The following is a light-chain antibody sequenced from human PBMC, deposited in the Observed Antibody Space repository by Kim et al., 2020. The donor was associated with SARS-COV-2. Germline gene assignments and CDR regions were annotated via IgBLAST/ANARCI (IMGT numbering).Light chain of an antibody. Sequence: SSELTQDPAVSVALGQTVRITCQGDSLRSYYASWYQQKPGQAPVLVIYGKNNRPSGIPDRFSGSSSGNTASLTITGAQAEDEADYYCNSRDSSGNHPCFG. CDR2: GKN. CDR3: NSRDSSGNHPC. J-gene: IGLJ1*01. V-gene: IGLV3-19*01. CDR1: SLRSYY.